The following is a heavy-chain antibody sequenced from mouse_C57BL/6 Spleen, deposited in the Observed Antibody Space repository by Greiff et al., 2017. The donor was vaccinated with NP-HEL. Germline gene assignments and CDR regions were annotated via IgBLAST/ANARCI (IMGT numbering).Heavy chain of an antibody. V-gene: IGHV1-61*01. D-gene: IGHD1-1*01. CDR1: GYTFTSYW. CDR2: IYPSDSET. CDR3: AREGAYYGSSGNFDY. J-gene: IGHJ2*01. Sequence: QVQLQQPGAELVRPGSSVKLSCKASGYTFTSYWMDWVKQRPGQGLEWIGNIYPSDSETHYNQKFKDKATLTVDKSSSTAYMQLSSLTSADSAVYYCAREGAYYGSSGNFDYWGQGTTLTVSS.